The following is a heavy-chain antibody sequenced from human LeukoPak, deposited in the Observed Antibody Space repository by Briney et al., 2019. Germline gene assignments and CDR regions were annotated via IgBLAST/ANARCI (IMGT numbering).Heavy chain of an antibody. V-gene: IGHV3-9*01. J-gene: IGHJ4*02. CDR3: ARSRVATCHY. CDR1: GFTFDDYA. CDR2: ISWNSGSI. Sequence: PGRSLRLSCAASGFTFDDYAMHWVRQAPGKGLEWVSGISWNSGSIGYADSVKGRFTISRDDSRSVVYLQMNSLSAEDTAVYYCARSRVATCHYWGQGILVTGSS.